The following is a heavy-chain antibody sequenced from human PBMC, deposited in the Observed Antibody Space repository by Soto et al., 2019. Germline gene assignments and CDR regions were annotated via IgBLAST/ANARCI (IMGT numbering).Heavy chain of an antibody. Sequence: SETLSLTCTVSGGSISSYCWSWIRQPPGKGLEWIGYIYYSGSTNYNPSLKSRVTISVDTSKNQFSLKLSSVTAADTAVYYCARGMVGEFLTPCYYMDVWGKGTTDIVYS. CDR2: IYYSGST. CDR1: GGSISSYC. J-gene: IGHJ6*03. V-gene: IGHV4-59*08. D-gene: IGHD3-10*02. CDR3: ARGMVGEFLTPCYYMDV.